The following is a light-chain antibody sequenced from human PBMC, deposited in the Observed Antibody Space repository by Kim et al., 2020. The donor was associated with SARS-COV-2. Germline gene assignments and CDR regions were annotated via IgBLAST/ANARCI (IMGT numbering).Light chain of an antibody. CDR1: QSVSSNF. V-gene: IGKV3-20*01. J-gene: IGKJ1*01. CDR3: QQYDTSPGT. CDR2: VAN. Sequence: PGERATLSCRASQSVSSNFLAWYQQKPGQAPRLLIYVANRRATGIADRFSGSGSGTDFTLTISRLESEDFAVYFCQQYDTSPGTFGQGTKVDIK.